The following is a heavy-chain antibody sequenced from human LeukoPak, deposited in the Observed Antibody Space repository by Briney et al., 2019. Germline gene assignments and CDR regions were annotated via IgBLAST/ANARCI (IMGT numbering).Heavy chain of an antibody. CDR3: AREGVGATSDFDY. V-gene: IGHV3-53*01. CDR2: IYSGGST. D-gene: IGHD1-26*01. CDR1: GFTVSSNY. Sequence: GGSLRLSCAASGFTVSSNYMSWVRQAPGKGLEWVSVIYSGGSTYYADSVKGRFTISRDNSKNTLYLQMNSLRAEDTAVYYCAREGVGATSDFDYWGQGTLVTVSS. J-gene: IGHJ4*02.